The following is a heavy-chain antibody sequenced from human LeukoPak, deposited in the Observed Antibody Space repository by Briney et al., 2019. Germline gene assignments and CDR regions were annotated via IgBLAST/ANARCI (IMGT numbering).Heavy chain of an antibody. CDR3: ARRSYSGLDY. CDR1: GFTFNNFA. V-gene: IGHV3-23*01. D-gene: IGHD2-15*01. Sequence: GGSLRLSCAVSGFTFNNFAMSWVRQAPGKGLEWVSAISRSGTSTYYADSVKGRFTISRANSNNTLYLQMNSLRAEDTAVYYCARRSYSGLDYWGQGTLVTVSS. CDR2: ISRSGTST. J-gene: IGHJ4*02.